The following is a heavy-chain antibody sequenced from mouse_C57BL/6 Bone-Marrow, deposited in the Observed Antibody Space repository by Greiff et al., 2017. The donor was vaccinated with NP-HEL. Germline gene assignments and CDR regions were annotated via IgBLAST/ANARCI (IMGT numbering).Heavy chain of an antibody. CDR2: IYPRSGNT. V-gene: IGHV1-81*01. CDR3: ARGRSALAMDY. J-gene: IGHJ4*01. CDR1: GYTFTSYG. Sequence: QVHVKQSGAELARPGASVKLSCKASGYTFTSYGISWVKQRTGQGLEWIGEIYPRSGNTYYNEKFKGKATLTADKSSSTAYMELRSLTSEDSAVYFCARGRSALAMDYWGQGTSVTVSS.